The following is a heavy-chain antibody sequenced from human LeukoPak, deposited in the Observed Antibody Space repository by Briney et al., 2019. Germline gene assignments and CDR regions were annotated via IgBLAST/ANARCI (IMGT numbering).Heavy chain of an antibody. D-gene: IGHD5-18*01. Sequence: ASVKVSCKASGYTFTGYYMQWVRQAPGQGLEWMGIINPSGGSRSYAQKFQGRLTVTRDTSTSTVYMELSSLRSEDTAVYYCAREIGPIQLHLWGSAFDYWGQGTLVTVSS. J-gene: IGHJ4*02. CDR3: AREIGPIQLHLWGSAFDY. CDR1: GYTFTGYY. V-gene: IGHV1-46*01. CDR2: INPSGGSR.